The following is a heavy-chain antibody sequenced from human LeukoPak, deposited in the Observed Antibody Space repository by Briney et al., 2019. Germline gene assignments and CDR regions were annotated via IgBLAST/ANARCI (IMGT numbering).Heavy chain of an antibody. CDR2: ISGSGGYT. J-gene: IGHJ4*02. D-gene: IGHD6-13*01. Sequence: GGSLRLSCAASGFTFSTYAMSWVRQAPGKGLEWVSAISGSGGYTYYSDSVRGRFTISRDISKNTLYLQMSSLRAEDTAVYYCAKQQQVAYWYFDYWGQGTLVTVSS. CDR3: AKQQQVAYWYFDY. CDR1: GFTFSTYA. V-gene: IGHV3-23*01.